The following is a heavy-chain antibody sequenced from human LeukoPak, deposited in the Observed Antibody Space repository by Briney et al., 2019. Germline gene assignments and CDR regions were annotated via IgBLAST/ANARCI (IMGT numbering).Heavy chain of an antibody. V-gene: IGHV1-8*01. CDR1: GYTFTSYD. Sequence: ASVKVSCKASGYTFTSYDINWVRQAPGQGLEWMGWMNPNSGNTGYAQKFQGRVTMTRNTSISTAYMELSSLRSEDTAVYYCARRSGYYRGAFDIWGQGTMVTVSS. CDR2: MNPNSGNT. J-gene: IGHJ3*02. CDR3: ARRSGYYRGAFDI. D-gene: IGHD3-22*01.